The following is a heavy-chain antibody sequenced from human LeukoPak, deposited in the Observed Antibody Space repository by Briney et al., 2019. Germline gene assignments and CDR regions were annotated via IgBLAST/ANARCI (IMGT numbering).Heavy chain of an antibody. J-gene: IGHJ5*02. V-gene: IGHV1-8*01. CDR3: ARGPLVRLPSSFDP. CDR2: MNPNSGNT. Sequence: GASVKVSCKASGYTFTSYDTNWVREATGQGLEWMGWMNPNSGNTGSAQRFQGRITMTRDTSISTAYMELSSLRSADTAVYYCARGPLVRLPSSFDPWGQGTLVTVSS. D-gene: IGHD3-16*02. CDR1: GYTFTSYD.